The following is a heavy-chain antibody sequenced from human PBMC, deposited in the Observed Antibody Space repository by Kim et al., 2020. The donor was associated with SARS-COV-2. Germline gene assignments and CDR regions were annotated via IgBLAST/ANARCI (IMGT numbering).Heavy chain of an antibody. CDR2: INHSGST. D-gene: IGHD6-19*01. Sequence: SETLSLTCAVYGGSFSGYYWSWIRQPPGKGLEWIGEINHSGSTNYNPSLKSRVTISVDTSKNQFSLKLSSVTAADTAVYYCARVSKLSKYSSGWYDYYYGMDVWGQGTTVTVSS. J-gene: IGHJ6*02. V-gene: IGHV4-34*01. CDR3: ARVSKLSKYSSGWYDYYYGMDV. CDR1: GGSFSGYY.